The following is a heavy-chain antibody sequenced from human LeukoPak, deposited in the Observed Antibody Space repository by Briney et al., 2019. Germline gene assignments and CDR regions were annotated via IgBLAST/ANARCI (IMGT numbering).Heavy chain of an antibody. D-gene: IGHD2-15*01. CDR2: MSPNSGNT. CDR3: ARGFKAVAVGLVRYYYYYMDV. V-gene: IGHV1-8*03. Sequence: ASVKVSCKASGYTFTNYAISWVRQATGQGLEWMGWMSPNSGNTGYAQKFQGRVTITRNTSISTAYMELSSLRSEDTAVYYCARGFKAVAVGLVRYYYYYMDVWGKGTTVTVSS. J-gene: IGHJ6*03. CDR1: GYTFTNYA.